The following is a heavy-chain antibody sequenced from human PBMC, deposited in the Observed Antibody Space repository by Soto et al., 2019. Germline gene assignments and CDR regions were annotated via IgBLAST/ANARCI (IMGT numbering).Heavy chain of an antibody. CDR1: GGSFSGYY. J-gene: IGHJ4*02. Sequence: QVQLQQWGAGLLKPSETLSLTCAVYGGSFSGYYWSWIRQPPGKGLEWIGEINHSGSTNYNPSLKSRVPISVDTSKHQFSLKLSSVTAADTAVYYCARFLGYCSGGSCYSWDYWGQGTLVTVSS. CDR3: ARFLGYCSGGSCYSWDY. D-gene: IGHD2-15*01. V-gene: IGHV4-34*01. CDR2: INHSGST.